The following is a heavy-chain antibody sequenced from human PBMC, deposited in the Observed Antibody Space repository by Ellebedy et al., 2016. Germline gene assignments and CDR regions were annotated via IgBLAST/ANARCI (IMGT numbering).Heavy chain of an antibody. CDR3: ARGVVVGAITFDN. V-gene: IGHV4-38-2*02. CDR1: GYSISSGYY. Sequence: SETLSLXXTVSGYSISSGYYWGWIRQPPGKGLEWIGNFYHSGGPYYNPSLKSRLTISVDTSKNQFSLKLNSVTASDTAVYYCARGVVVGAITFDNWGQGTLVTVSS. D-gene: IGHD1-26*01. J-gene: IGHJ4*02. CDR2: FYHSGGP.